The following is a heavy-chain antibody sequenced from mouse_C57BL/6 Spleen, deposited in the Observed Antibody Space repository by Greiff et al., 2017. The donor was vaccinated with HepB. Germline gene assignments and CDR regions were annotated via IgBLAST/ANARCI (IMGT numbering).Heavy chain of an antibody. CDR1: GFSFNTYA. D-gene: IGHD1-1*01. CDR3: VRGGLGSSAMDY. J-gene: IGHJ4*01. V-gene: IGHV10-1*01. Sequence: DVMLVESGGGLVQPKGSLKLSCAASGFSFNTYAMNWVRQAPGKGLEWVARIRSKSNNYATYYADSVKDRFTISRDDSESMLYLQMNNLKTEDTAMYYCVRGGLGSSAMDYWGQGTSVTVSS. CDR2: IRSKSNNYAT.